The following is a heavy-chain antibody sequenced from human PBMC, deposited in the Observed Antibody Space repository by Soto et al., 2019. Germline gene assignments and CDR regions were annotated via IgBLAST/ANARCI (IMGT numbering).Heavy chain of an antibody. CDR2: IYYSGST. D-gene: IGHD1-1*01. CDR1: GGSISSYY. J-gene: IGHJ4*02. Sequence: QVQLQESGPGLVKPSETLSLTCTVSGGSISSYYWSWIRQPPGKGLEWIGYIYYSGSTNYNPSLNSRVTLSVATSKNQFSLKLSSVTAADTAVYDCARRYGYSFDYWGQGTLVTVSS. V-gene: IGHV4-59*08. CDR3: ARRYGYSFDY.